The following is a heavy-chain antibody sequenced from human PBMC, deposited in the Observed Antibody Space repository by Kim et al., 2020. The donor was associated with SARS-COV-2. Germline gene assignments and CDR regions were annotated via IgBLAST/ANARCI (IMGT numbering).Heavy chain of an antibody. CDR2: IYYSGSI. D-gene: IGHD3-22*01. V-gene: IGHV4-59*13. Sequence: SETLSLTCTVAGGSISGYYWSWIRQPPGKRLEWIGYIYYSGSINYNPSLKSRVTISVDTSKNQFSLRLSSVTAADTAVYYCARYYYDSSGYYYDSWGQGT. J-gene: IGHJ4*02. CDR3: ARYYYDSSGYYYDS. CDR1: GGSISGYY.